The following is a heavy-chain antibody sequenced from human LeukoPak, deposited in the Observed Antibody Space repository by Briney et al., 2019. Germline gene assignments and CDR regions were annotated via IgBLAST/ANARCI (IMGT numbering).Heavy chain of an antibody. CDR3: AKDRGYSHGFDY. CDR2: ISYDGRNK. D-gene: IGHD5-18*01. Sequence: GGSLRLSCAASGFTFSSYGMHWVRQAPGKGLEWVAAISYDGRNKEYVDSVKGRFTISRDNSKNMLYLQMNSLRAEDTAVYNCAKDRGYSHGFDYWGQGTLVTVSS. V-gene: IGHV3-30*18. J-gene: IGHJ4*02. CDR1: GFTFSSYG.